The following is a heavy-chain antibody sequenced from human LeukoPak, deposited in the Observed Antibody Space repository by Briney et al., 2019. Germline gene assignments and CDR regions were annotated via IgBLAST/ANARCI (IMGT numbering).Heavy chain of an antibody. D-gene: IGHD3-10*01. Sequence: SEALSLTCTISGGSISSGDYYWSWIRQPPGKGLEWIGYIYYGGSTYYNPSLKSRVTISVDTSKNQFSLKLSSVTAADTAVYYCARDLRGVLLWGQGTLVTVSS. CDR3: ARDLRGVLL. CDR1: GGSISSGDYY. V-gene: IGHV4-30-4*01. CDR2: IYYGGST. J-gene: IGHJ4*02.